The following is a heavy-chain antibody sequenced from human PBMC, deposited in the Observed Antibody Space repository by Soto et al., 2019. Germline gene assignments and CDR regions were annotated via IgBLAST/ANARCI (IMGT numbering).Heavy chain of an antibody. Sequence: GGSLRLSCAASGFTFSSYAMSWVRQAPGKGLEWVSAISGSGGSTYYADSVKGRFTISRDNSKNTLYLQMNSLRAEDTAVYYCAKDLYSSSSPYYFDYWGQGTLVTVSS. V-gene: IGHV3-23*01. D-gene: IGHD6-6*01. CDR2: ISGSGGST. CDR3: AKDLYSSSSPYYFDY. CDR1: GFTFSSYA. J-gene: IGHJ4*02.